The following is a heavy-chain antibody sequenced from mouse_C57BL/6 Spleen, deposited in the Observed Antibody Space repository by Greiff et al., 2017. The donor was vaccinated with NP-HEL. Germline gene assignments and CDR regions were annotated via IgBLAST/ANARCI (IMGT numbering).Heavy chain of an antibody. J-gene: IGHJ1*03. Sequence: VQLQQSGAELARPGASVKLSCKASGYTFTSYGISWVKQRTGQGLEWIGEIYPRSGNTYYNEKFKGKATLTADKSSSTAYMELRSLTSEDSAVYFCASTPHWYFDVWGTRTTVTVSS. CDR1: GYTFTSYG. CDR3: ASTPHWYFDV. CDR2: IYPRSGNT. V-gene: IGHV1-81*01.